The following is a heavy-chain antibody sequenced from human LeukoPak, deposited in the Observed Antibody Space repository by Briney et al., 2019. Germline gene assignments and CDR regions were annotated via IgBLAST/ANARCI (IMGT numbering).Heavy chain of an antibody. V-gene: IGHV1-2*02. CDR1: GYTFTGYY. CDR3: ARDRRAKSFWSGYLPYHY. Sequence: GASVKVSCKASGYTFTGYYMHWVRQAPGQGLEWMGWINPNSGGTNYAQKFQGRVTMTRDTSISTAYMELSRLRSDDTAVYYCARDRRAKSFWSGYLPYHYWGQGTLVTVSS. D-gene: IGHD3-3*01. CDR2: INPNSGGT. J-gene: IGHJ4*02.